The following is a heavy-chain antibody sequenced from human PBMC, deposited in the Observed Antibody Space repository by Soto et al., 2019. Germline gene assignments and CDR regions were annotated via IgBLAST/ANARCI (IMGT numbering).Heavy chain of an antibody. CDR1: GFTFTSSA. CDR3: AADYYGSGSYYTLDALDI. D-gene: IGHD3-10*01. CDR2: IVVGSGNT. Sequence: SVKVSCKASGFTFTSSAVQWVRQARGQRLEWIGRIVVGSGNTNYAQKFQERVTITRDMSTSTAYMELSSLRSEDTAVYYCAADYYGSGSYYTLDALDIWGQGTMVTVSS. V-gene: IGHV1-58*01. J-gene: IGHJ3*02.